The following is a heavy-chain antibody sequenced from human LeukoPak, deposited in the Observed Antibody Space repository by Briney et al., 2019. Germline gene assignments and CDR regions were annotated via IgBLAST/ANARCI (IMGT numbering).Heavy chain of an antibody. D-gene: IGHD5-12*01. V-gene: IGHV1-46*01. CDR3: ASGGYDWDAYDY. CDR2: INPSGGGT. CDR1: GNSY. J-gene: IGHJ4*02. Sequence: GASVKVSCKASGNSYIHWVRQAPGQGLEWMGMINPSGGGTSYARKFQGRVTMTRDRSTSIVYMELSSLRSEDTAVYFCASGGYDWDAYDYWGQGTPVTVSS.